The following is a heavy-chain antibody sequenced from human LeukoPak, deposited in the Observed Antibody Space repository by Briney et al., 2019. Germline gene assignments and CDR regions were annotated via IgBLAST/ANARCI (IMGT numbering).Heavy chain of an antibody. V-gene: IGHV5-51*01. J-gene: IGHJ4*02. CDR1: GYSFTNYW. D-gene: IGHD2-21*01. CDR3: EVAVRGDDY. Sequence: PGESLKISGKGSGYSFTNYWIAWVRQMPGKGLEWMGIIYPGDSDTRYSPSFQGQVTISADKSISTAHLQWSSLKASDTAMYYCEVAVRGDDYWGQGTLVTVSS. CDR2: IYPGDSDT.